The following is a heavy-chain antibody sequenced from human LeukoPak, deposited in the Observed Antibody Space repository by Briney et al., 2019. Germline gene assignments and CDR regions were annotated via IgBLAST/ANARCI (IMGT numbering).Heavy chain of an antibody. Sequence: GGSLRLSCAASGFIFSNYWMNWVRQAPGKGLMWVSRMNSDGSSRTYADSVKGRFTISRDNAKNTLYLQMNSLRAEDLAVYYCARESTAVGDYYFDYWGQGILVAVSS. CDR1: GFIFSNYW. V-gene: IGHV3-74*01. D-gene: IGHD3-16*01. CDR2: MNSDGSSR. J-gene: IGHJ4*02. CDR3: ARESTAVGDYYFDY.